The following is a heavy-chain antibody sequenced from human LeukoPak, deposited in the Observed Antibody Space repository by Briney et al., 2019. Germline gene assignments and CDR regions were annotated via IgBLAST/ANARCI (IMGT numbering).Heavy chain of an antibody. J-gene: IGHJ6*03. CDR3: ARGKFLYYYGSGRAYMDV. V-gene: IGHV4-61*02. Sequence: SETLSLTCTVSGDSISSGDYYWSWIRQPAGTGLEWIGRISSSGSTNYNPSLKSRVTISVDTSKNQFSLKLSSVTAADTAVYYCARGKFLYYYGSGRAYMDVWGKGTTVTVSS. CDR2: ISSSGST. D-gene: IGHD3-10*01. CDR1: GDSISSGDYY.